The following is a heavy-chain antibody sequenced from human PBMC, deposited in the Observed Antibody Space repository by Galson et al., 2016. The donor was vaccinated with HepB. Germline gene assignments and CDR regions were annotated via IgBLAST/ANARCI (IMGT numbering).Heavy chain of an antibody. V-gene: IGHV1-3*01. Sequence: SVKVSCKASGYTFISDPIHWVRQAPGQRLEWMGWINAGNGNTNYSQEFQGRVTFTTDTSASTAYMELSSLRYEDTAVYYCGRIGKIASRGFALDIWGQGS. CDR1: GYTFISDP. J-gene: IGHJ3*02. D-gene: IGHD6-6*01. CDR3: GRIGKIASRGFALDI. CDR2: INAGNGNT.